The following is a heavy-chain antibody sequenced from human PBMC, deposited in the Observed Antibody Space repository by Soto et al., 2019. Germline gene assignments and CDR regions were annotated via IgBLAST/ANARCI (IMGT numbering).Heavy chain of an antibody. Sequence: AQLVESGGGLVEPGGSLRLSCAVSGFTLKTYTMSWVRQAPGRGLEWVSSISSSSSYIYTADSLKGRFTISRDNAENSLFLQMDSLRVEDTAVYFCARGRGHPGPYCSTGGCDYYLDSSGQGILVTVSS. CDR1: GFTLKTYT. CDR3: ARGRGHPGPYCSTGGCDYYLDS. CDR2: ISSSSSYI. D-gene: IGHD2-15*01. J-gene: IGHJ4*02. V-gene: IGHV3-21*02.